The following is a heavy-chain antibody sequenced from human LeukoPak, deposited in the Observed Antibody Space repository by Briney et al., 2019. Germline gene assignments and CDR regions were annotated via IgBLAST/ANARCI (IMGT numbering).Heavy chain of an antibody. CDR1: GYTFTSYG. CDR2: ISAYNGNT. J-gene: IGHJ4*02. D-gene: IGHD6-19*01. V-gene: IGHV1-18*01. CDR3: ARDPQSSGWYMYFDY. Sequence: GASVKVSCKASGYTFTSYGISWVRQAPGQGLEWMGWISAYNGNTNYAQKLQGRVTMTTDTSTSTAYMELRSLRSDDTAVYYCARDPQSSGWYMYFDYWGQGTLVTVSS.